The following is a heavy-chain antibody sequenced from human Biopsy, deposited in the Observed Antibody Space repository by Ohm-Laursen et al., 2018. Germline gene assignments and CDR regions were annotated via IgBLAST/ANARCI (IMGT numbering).Heavy chain of an antibody. J-gene: IGHJ6*02. D-gene: IGHD2-15*01. Sequence: TLSLTCTVSGVSITAYYWSWIRQPPGKGLECIGNIHHSGSTNYNPSLKSQLTIPVDTSKNQFSLKRTSVTAADTAVYYCARMDCSGGSCHYYSYGMDVWGQGTTVTVSS. CDR2: IHHSGST. CDR3: ARMDCSGGSCHYYSYGMDV. CDR1: GVSITAYY. V-gene: IGHV4-4*09.